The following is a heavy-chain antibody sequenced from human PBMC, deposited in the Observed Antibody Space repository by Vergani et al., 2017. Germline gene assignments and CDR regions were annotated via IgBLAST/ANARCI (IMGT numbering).Heavy chain of an antibody. CDR2: IIPIFGTA. J-gene: IGHJ4*02. V-gene: IGHV1-69*13. Sequence: QVQLVQSGAEVKKPGSSVKVSCKASGVTFSSYAISWVRQAPGQGLEWMGRIIPIFGTANYAQTFQGRVTITADESTSTAYMELSSLRSEDTAVYYCARDRGYYYDSSGYGTDYWGQGTLVTVSS. CDR1: GVTFSSYA. D-gene: IGHD3-22*01. CDR3: ARDRGYYYDSSGYGTDY.